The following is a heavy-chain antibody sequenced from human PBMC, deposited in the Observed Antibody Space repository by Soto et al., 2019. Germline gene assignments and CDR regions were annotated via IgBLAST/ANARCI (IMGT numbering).Heavy chain of an antibody. CDR2: IYPSDSDT. J-gene: IGHJ4*02. V-gene: IGHV5-51*01. D-gene: IGHD3-3*01. CDR1: GYNFAGYW. Sequence: RWESLKISCKGSGYNFAGYWIAWVRQMPGKGLELMGIIYPSDSDTRYRPSFQGQVTISADKSISSAYLQWSSLRASDTAMYYCARGGVSTRTSDDWGQGTPLTVSS. CDR3: ARGGVSTRTSDD.